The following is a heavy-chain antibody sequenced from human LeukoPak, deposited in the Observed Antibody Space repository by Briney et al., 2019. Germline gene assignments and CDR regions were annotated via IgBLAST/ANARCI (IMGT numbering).Heavy chain of an antibody. CDR3: ARAPTGWELAGGAFDI. CDR2: ISAYNGNT. CDR1: GYTFTSYG. Sequence: ASVKVSCKASGYTFTSYGISWVRQAPGQGLEWMGWISAYNGNTSYAQKLQGRVTMTTDTSTSTAYMELRSLRSDDTAVYYCARAPTGWELAGGAFDIWGQGTMVTVSS. V-gene: IGHV1-18*01. J-gene: IGHJ3*02. D-gene: IGHD1-26*01.